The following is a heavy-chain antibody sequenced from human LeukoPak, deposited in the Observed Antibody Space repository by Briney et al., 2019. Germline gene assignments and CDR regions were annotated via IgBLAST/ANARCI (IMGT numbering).Heavy chain of an antibody. CDR1: GGTFSSYA. CDR2: IIPIFGTA. D-gene: IGHD3-16*02. J-gene: IGHJ4*02. CDR3: ARGRPNYDYVWGSYPTAYYFDY. Sequence: GASVKVSCKASGGTFSSYAISWVRQAPGQGLEWKGGIIPIFGTANYAQKFQGRVTITADESTSTAYMELSSLRSEDTAVYYCARGRPNYDYVWGSYPTAYYFDYWGQGTLVTVSS. V-gene: IGHV1-69*13.